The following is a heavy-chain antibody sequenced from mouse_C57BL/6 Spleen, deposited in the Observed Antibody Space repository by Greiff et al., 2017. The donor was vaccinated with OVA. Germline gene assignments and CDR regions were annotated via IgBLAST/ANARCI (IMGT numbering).Heavy chain of an antibody. CDR3: ARRVGCSSSYYFDY. Sequence: QVQLQQPGAELVKPGASVKLSCKASGYTFTSYWMHWVKQRPGQGLEWIGMIHPNSGSTNYTEKFKSKATLTVDKSSSTAYMQLSSLTSEDSAVYYGARRVGCSSSYYFDYWGQGTTLTVSS. J-gene: IGHJ2*01. CDR2: IHPNSGST. D-gene: IGHD1-1*01. CDR1: GYTFTSYW. V-gene: IGHV1-64*01.